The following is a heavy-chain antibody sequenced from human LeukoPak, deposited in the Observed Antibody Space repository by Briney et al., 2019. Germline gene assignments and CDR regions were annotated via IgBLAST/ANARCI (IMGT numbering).Heavy chain of an antibody. V-gene: IGHV3-23*01. J-gene: IGHJ4*02. Sequence: GGSLRLSCAASGFTFSNYAMSWVRQAPGKGLEWASAISASGGSTYCADSVKGRFTISRDNSKNTLYLQMNSLRAEDTAVYYCAKAPYYDILTGSLDYWGQGTLVTVSS. CDR2: ISASGGST. CDR1: GFTFSNYA. D-gene: IGHD3-9*01. CDR3: AKAPYYDILTGSLDY.